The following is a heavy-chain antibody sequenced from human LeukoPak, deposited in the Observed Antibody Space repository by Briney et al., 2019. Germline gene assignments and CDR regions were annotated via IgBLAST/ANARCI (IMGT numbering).Heavy chain of an antibody. CDR2: ISAYNGNT. Sequence: ASLKVSCKASGYTFTSYGISWVRQAPGQGLEWMGWISAYNGNTNYAQKLQGRVTMTTDTSTSTAYMELRSLRSDDTAVYYCARDVRYCSSTSCYGLLSFDYWGQGTLVTVSS. CDR3: ARDVRYCSSTSCYGLLSFDY. CDR1: GYTFTSYG. D-gene: IGHD2-2*01. V-gene: IGHV1-18*04. J-gene: IGHJ4*02.